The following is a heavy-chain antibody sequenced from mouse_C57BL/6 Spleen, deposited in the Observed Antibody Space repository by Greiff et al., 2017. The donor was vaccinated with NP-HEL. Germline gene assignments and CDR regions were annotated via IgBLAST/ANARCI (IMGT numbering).Heavy chain of an antibody. CDR3: AILYGNYFAY. Sequence: VQLQQSGPELVKPGASVKISCKASGYTFTDYYMNWVKQSHGKSLEWIGDINPNNGGTSYNQKFKGKATLTVDKSSSTAYMELRSLTSEDSAVYYCAILYGNYFAYWGQGTTLTVSS. J-gene: IGHJ2*01. D-gene: IGHD2-1*01. CDR1: GYTFTDYY. CDR2: INPNNGGT. V-gene: IGHV1-26*01.